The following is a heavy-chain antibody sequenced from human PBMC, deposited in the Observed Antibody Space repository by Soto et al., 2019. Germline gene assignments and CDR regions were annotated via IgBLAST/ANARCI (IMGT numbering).Heavy chain of an antibody. V-gene: IGHV4-31*03. J-gene: IGHJ6*02. Sequence: QVQLQESGPGLVKPSQTLSLTCTVSGGSISSGGYYWSWIRQHPGKGLEWIGYIYYSGSTYYNPSLQXRXTXSXXTSKNQFSLKLSSVTAAATAVYYCVRVFGFGGMDVWGQGTTVTVSS. CDR2: IYYSGST. CDR3: VRVFGFGGMDV. CDR1: GGSISSGGYY. D-gene: IGHD3-10*01.